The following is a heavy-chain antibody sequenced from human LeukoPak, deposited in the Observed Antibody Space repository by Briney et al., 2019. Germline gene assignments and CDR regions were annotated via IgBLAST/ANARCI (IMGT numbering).Heavy chain of an antibody. CDR2: MHHSGST. D-gene: IGHD5-18*01. Sequence: PSETLSLTCAVSGYSISSGYYWGWIRQPPGKGLEWLGTMHHSGSTYYNPSLKTRVTMSVDTSTNQFSLKLSSVTAADTALYYCARDDTAMVNYWGQGTLVTVSS. CDR1: GYSISSGYY. CDR3: ARDDTAMVNY. V-gene: IGHV4-38-2*02. J-gene: IGHJ4*02.